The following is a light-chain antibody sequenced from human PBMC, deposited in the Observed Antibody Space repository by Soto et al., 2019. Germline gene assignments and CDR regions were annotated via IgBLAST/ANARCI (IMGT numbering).Light chain of an antibody. Sequence: QSALTQPASVSGSPGQSITISCTGTSSDIGTYNYVSWYQHHPGKVPKLMIYDVSNRPSGVSNRFSDSKSGNTASLTISGLQAEDEADYYCSSYSSSSTLLLFGGGTKLTVL. CDR1: SSDIGTYNY. CDR3: SSYSSSSTLLL. J-gene: IGLJ2*01. V-gene: IGLV2-14*01. CDR2: DVS.